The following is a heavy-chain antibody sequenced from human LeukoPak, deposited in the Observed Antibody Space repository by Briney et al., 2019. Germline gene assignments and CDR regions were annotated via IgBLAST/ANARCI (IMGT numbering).Heavy chain of an antibody. CDR2: IYYSGST. CDR1: GGSISSYY. CDR3: ARYSSGWFDY. Sequence: SETLSLTCTVSGGSISSYYWSWIRQPPGKGLEWIGYIYYSGSTNYNPSLKSRVTISVDTSKNQFSLKLSSVTAADTAVYYCARYSSGWFDYWGQGTLVTVSS. V-gene: IGHV4-59*01. D-gene: IGHD6-19*01. J-gene: IGHJ4*02.